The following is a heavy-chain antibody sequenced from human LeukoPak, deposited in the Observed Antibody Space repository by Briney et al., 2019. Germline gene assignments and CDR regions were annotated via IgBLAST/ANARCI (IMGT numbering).Heavy chain of an antibody. Sequence: GGSLRLSCAPSGFTFSSYAMSWVRQAPQEGLEWVSAISGSGGSTYYADSVKGRFTISRDNSKNTLYLQMNSLRAEDTAVYYCARATYYYGSSGYAFDIWGQGTMVTVSS. CDR2: ISGSGGST. V-gene: IGHV3-23*01. CDR1: GFTFSSYA. CDR3: ARATYYYGSSGYAFDI. D-gene: IGHD3-22*01. J-gene: IGHJ3*02.